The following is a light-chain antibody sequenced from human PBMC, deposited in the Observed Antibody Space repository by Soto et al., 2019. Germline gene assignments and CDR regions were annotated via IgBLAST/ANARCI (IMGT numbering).Light chain of an antibody. Sequence: EIVMTQSPVTLSVSPGERATLSCRASQNISRSLAWYQQKPGQGPSLLIYGTSTRAGGVPARFSGGVSGTESSLTITILQCEDFAVYYCHQYNGWPRTFGQGTKVEI. J-gene: IGKJ1*01. CDR3: HQYNGWPRT. CDR2: GTS. CDR1: QNISRS. V-gene: IGKV3-15*01.